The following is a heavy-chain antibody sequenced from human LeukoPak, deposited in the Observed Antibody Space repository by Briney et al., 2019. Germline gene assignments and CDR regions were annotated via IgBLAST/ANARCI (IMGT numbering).Heavy chain of an antibody. V-gene: IGHV1-2*02. CDR2: INPNSGGT. CDR3: AKHGSGWRYDY. J-gene: IGHJ4*02. D-gene: IGHD6-19*01. CDR1: GYTFTTYG. Sequence: ASVKVSCKASGYTFTTYGISWVRQAPGQGLEWMGWINPNSGGTNYAQKFQGRVTMTRDTSISTAYMELSRLRSDEPAVYYCAKHGSGWRYDYWGQGTLVTVSS.